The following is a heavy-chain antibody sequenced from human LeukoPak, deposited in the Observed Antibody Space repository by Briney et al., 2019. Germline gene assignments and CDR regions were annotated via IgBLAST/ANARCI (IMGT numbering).Heavy chain of an antibody. D-gene: IGHD5-18*01. Sequence: GGSLRLSCAASGFSFSSYEMIWVRQAPGKGLEWLSYISSGGSTIYYADSVRGRFTISRDNAKNSLYLQMNSLRAEDTAVYYCAREGTAMLEYSFDYWGPGTLVTVS. CDR1: GFSFSSYE. CDR3: AREGTAMLEYSFDY. CDR2: ISSGGSTI. J-gene: IGHJ4*02. V-gene: IGHV3-48*03.